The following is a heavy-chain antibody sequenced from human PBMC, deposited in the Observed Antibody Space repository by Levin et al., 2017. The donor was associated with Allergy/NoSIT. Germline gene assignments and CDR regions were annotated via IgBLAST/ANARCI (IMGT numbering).Heavy chain of an antibody. Sequence: SVKVSCKASGGTFSSYAISWVRQAPGQGLEWMGGIIPIFGTANYAQKFQGRVTITADESTSTAYMELSSLRSEDTAVYYCARGGGPAYSSGWYMDVWGQGTTVTVSS. CDR2: IIPIFGTA. D-gene: IGHD6-19*01. J-gene: IGHJ6*03. V-gene: IGHV1-69*13. CDR1: GGTFSSYA. CDR3: ARGGGPAYSSGWYMDV.